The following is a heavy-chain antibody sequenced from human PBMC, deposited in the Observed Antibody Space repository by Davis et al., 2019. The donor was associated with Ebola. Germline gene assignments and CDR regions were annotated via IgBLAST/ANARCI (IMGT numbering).Heavy chain of an antibody. CDR1: GGSISSGGYS. V-gene: IGHV4-30-4*07. CDR3: ARNYYDSTAHRGVDAFDI. D-gene: IGHD3-22*01. Sequence: LRLSCVVSGGSISSGGYSWSWIRQPPGKGLEWIGYIYYSGSTYYNPSLKSRVTISLDTSTTQFSLKLTSVTAADTAVYYCARNYYDSTAHRGVDAFDIWGQGTMVTVSS. J-gene: IGHJ3*02. CDR2: IYYSGST.